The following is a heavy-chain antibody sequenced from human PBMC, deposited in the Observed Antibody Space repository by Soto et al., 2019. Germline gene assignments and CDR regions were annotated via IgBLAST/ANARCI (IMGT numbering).Heavy chain of an antibody. Sequence: QVRLVSSGAEVKKPGASVKVSCRASGYTFTDYYIHWVRQAPGQGLQWVGWINPNSGATEYAQKFQGRVTMTRDPSISTVYMEVTRLRSDDTALYFCARAAPLRYSGYALDHWGQGTRVTVST. J-gene: IGHJ4*02. CDR1: GYTFTDYY. V-gene: IGHV1-2*02. CDR3: ARAAPLRYSGYALDH. D-gene: IGHD5-12*01. CDR2: INPNSGAT.